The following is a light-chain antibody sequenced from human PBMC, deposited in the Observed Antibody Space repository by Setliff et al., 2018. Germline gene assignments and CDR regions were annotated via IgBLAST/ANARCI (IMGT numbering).Light chain of an antibody. CDR1: SRDVGGYDY. J-gene: IGLJ1*01. CDR3: SSYKNTNKNV. Sequence: QSALTQPAAVSRSPGQSITISCTGTSRDVGGYDYVSWYQQHPGKAPTLIIYDVTKRPSGVSSRFSGSKSGNTASLTISGLQAEDEADYFCSSYKNTNKNVFGTGTKVTV. V-gene: IGLV2-14*01. CDR2: DVT.